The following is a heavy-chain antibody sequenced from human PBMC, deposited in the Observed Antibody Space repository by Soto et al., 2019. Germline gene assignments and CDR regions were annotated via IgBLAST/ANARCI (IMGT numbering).Heavy chain of an antibody. Sequence: PSETLSLTCTVSGGSISSSSYYWGWIRQAPGKGLEWIGSIYYSGSTYYNPSLKSRVTISVDTSKNQFSLKLSSVTAADTAVYYCARLSIVVVTAILHYYYGMDVWGQGTTVT. D-gene: IGHD2-21*02. CDR3: ARLSIVVVTAILHYYYGMDV. V-gene: IGHV4-39*01. CDR1: GGSISSSSYY. J-gene: IGHJ6*02. CDR2: IYYSGST.